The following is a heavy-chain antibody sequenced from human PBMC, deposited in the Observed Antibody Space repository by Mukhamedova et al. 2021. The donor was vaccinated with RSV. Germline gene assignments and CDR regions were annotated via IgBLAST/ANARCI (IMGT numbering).Heavy chain of an antibody. Sequence: EWVSSIGGTVESTYYADSVKGRFAISRDNSNYTLFLQMNNLGAEDTAAYYCAHRIVGAGPFDYWGQGTLVTVSS. CDR3: AHRIVGAGPFDY. D-gene: IGHD1-26*01. J-gene: IGHJ4*02. V-gene: IGHV3-23*01. CDR2: IGGTVEST.